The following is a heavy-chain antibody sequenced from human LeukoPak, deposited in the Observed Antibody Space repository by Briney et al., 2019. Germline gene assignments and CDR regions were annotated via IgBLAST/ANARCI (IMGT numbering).Heavy chain of an antibody. V-gene: IGHV1-69*01. D-gene: IGHD3-3*01. CDR1: GDTLSNYP. J-gene: IGHJ5*02. Sequence: SVKVSCKSSGDTLSNYPVSWVRQAPGQGLEWMGGILPMFGTAHYAEKFQDRVAISADDSTSTVFMEVRSLKSEDTAVYYCARGPEIVVAGTTFGGYRWFHPWGQGTLLIVSS. CDR2: ILPMFGTA. CDR3: ARGPEIVVAGTTFGGYRWFHP.